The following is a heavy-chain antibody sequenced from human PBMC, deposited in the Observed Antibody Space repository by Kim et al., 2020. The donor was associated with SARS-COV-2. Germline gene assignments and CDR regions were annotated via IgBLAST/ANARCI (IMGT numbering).Heavy chain of an antibody. CDR3: VRHKSSGSYYFDY. CDR2: IYYSGST. Sequence: SETLSLTCTVSGGSISSYYWSWIRQPPGKGLEWIGYIYYSGSTNYNPSLKSRVTISVDTSKNQFSLKLSSVTAADTAVYYCVRHKSSGSYYFDYWGQGTLVPVSS. CDR1: GGSISSYY. D-gene: IGHD1-26*01. J-gene: IGHJ4*02. V-gene: IGHV4-59*08.